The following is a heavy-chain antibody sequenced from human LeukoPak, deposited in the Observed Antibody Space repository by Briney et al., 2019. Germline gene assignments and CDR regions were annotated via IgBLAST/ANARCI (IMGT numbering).Heavy chain of an antibody. J-gene: IGHJ4*02. D-gene: IGHD5-18*01. CDR3: ARRRGYSSPPFDY. CDR1: GGSISTSSYY. Sequence: SETLSLTCTVSGGSISTSSYYWSWIRQPPGKGLEWIGEINHSGSTNYHPSLKSRVTISVDTSKNQFSLKLSSVTAADTAVYYCARRRGYSSPPFDYWGQGTLVTVSS. CDR2: INHSGST. V-gene: IGHV4-39*07.